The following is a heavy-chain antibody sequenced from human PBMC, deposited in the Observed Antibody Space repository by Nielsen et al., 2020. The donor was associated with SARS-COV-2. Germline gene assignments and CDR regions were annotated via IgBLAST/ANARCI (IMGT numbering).Heavy chain of an antibody. J-gene: IGHJ3*02. CDR1: GGSISSGGYY. CDR3: ARSGIVVPKGTAFDI. CDR2: IYTSGST. V-gene: IGHV4-61*02. D-gene: IGHD2-2*01. Sequence: SETLSLTCTVSGGSISSGGYYWSWIRQPAGKGLEWIGRIYTSGSTNYNPSLKSRVTISVDTSKNQFSLKLSSVTAADTAVYYCARSGIVVPKGTAFDIWGQGTMVTVSS.